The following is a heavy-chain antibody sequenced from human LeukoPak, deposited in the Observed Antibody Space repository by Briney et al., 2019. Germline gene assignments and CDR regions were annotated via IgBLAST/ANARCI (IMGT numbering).Heavy chain of an antibody. Sequence: SETLSLTCTVSGGPISGSSYYWGWIRQPPGKGLEWIGTIYYSGNTYYNPSLKSRVTISVDTSKNQFSLKLSYVTAADTAVYYCARTRRPIDYWGQGTLVTVSS. V-gene: IGHV4-39*01. J-gene: IGHJ4*02. D-gene: IGHD6-25*01. CDR1: GGPISGSSYY. CDR2: IYYSGNT. CDR3: ARTRRPIDY.